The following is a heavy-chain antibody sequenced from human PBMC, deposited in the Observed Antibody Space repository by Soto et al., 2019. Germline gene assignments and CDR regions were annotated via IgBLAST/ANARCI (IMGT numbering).Heavy chain of an antibody. Sequence: GSAVKPTCEAWGNTFTSYGISWVRQAPGQGLEWMGWISAYNGNTNYAQKLQGRVTMTTDTSTSTAYMELRSLRSDDTAVYYCARYQCSRPCPFGYCWG. D-gene: IGHD3-16*01. CDR2: ISAYNGNT. CDR1: GNTFTSYG. J-gene: IGHJ4*01. CDR3: ARYQCSRPCPFGYC. V-gene: IGHV1-18*01.